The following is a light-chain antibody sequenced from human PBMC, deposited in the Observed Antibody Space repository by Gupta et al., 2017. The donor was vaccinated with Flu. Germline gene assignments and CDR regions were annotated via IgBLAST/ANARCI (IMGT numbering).Light chain of an antibody. V-gene: IGKV4-1*01. CDR2: WAS. CDR3: QQYYSFPTT. J-gene: IGKJ5*01. Sequence: GERATINCKSSRNVLYSSNNKNYLAWYRQTPGQPPKLLMYWASTRESGVPDRFSGTLTIDSLQAEDVAVYYCQQYYSFPTTFGQGTRLEVK. CDR1: RNVLYSSNNKNY.